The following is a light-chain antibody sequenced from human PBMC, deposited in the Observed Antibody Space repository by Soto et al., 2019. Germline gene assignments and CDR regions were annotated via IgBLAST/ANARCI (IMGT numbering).Light chain of an antibody. Sequence: DMPMTQSPTTLSASVGDRVTITCRASQTIRSWLAWYQPKPGKAPKVLIYDASTLESGVPSRFSGSGFGTEFALTISSLQPDDFATYYCQHYNGYFGQGTELEIK. CDR3: QHYNGY. CDR2: DAS. J-gene: IGKJ2*01. CDR1: QTIRSW. V-gene: IGKV1-5*01.